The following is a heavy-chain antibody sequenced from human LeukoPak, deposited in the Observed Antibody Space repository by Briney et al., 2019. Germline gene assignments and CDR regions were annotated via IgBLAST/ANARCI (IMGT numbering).Heavy chain of an antibody. CDR2: ISDSGGRT. J-gene: IGHJ4*02. V-gene: IGHV3-23*01. Sequence: PGGSLRLSCAASGFAFSNYAMNWVRQAPGKGLEWVSAISDSGGRTYYADSVKGRFTISRDNSKNTLYLQMNSLRAEDTALYFCAKGAIAARPLDYWGRGTLVTVSS. D-gene: IGHD6-6*01. CDR1: GFAFSNYA. CDR3: AKGAIAARPLDY.